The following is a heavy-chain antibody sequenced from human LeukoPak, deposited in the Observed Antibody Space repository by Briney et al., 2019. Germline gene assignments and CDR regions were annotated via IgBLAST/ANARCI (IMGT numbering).Heavy chain of an antibody. CDR3: AGYSSSWLPAAYFVY. CDR2: INHSGST. CDR1: GGSFSGYY. D-gene: IGHD6-13*01. J-gene: IGHJ4*02. Sequence: SETLSLTCAVYGGSFSGYYWSWIRQPPGKGLEWIGEINHSGSTNYNPSLKSRVTISVDTSKNQFSLKLSSVTAADTAVYYCAGYSSSWLPAAYFVYWGQGTLVTVSS. V-gene: IGHV4-34*01.